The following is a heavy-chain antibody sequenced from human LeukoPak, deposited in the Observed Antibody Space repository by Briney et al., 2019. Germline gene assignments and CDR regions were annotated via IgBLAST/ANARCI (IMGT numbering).Heavy chain of an antibody. CDR1: GYTFTGYY. J-gene: IGHJ5*02. CDR2: INPNSGGT. V-gene: IGHV1-2*02. CDR3: ARVVVITSPGYNWFDP. D-gene: IGHD3-22*01. Sequence: GASVKVSCKASGYTFTGYYMHWVRQAPGQGLEWMGWINPNSGGTNYAQKFQGRVTMTRDTSISTAYMELSRLRSDDTAVYYCARVVVITSPGYNWFDPWGQGTLVTVSS.